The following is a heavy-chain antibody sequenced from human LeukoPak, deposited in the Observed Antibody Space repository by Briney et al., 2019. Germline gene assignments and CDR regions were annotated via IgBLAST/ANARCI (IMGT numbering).Heavy chain of an antibody. J-gene: IGHJ4*02. V-gene: IGHV4-30-4*08. CDR3: ARSFVVPAAIFDY. D-gene: IGHD2-2*01. CDR2: IYYSGST. CDR1: GGSISSGDYY. Sequence: PSETLSLTCTVSGGSISSGDYYWSWIRQPPGKGREWIGYIYYSGSTYYNPSLKSRVTISVDTSKNQFSLKLSSVTAADTAVYYCARSFVVPAAIFDYWGQGTLVTVSS.